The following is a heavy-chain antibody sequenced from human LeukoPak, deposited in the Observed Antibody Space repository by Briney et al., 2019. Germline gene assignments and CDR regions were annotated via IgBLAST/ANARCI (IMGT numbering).Heavy chain of an antibody. V-gene: IGHV4-59*01. D-gene: IGHD3-9*01. CDR1: GGSISAYY. CDR2: IYYSGST. Sequence: SETLSLTCTVSGGSISAYYWTWIRQPPGRGLEWIGYIYYSGSTNYNPSLKSRVTISVDTSKNQFSLKLTSVTAADTAVYYCAREYDILSNYDAFDIWGQGTMVTVSS. J-gene: IGHJ3*02. CDR3: AREYDILSNYDAFDI.